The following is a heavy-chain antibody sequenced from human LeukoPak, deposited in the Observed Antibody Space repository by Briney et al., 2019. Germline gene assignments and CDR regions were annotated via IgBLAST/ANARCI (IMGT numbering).Heavy chain of an antibody. Sequence: GESLKISCKASGYSFTSYWIGWVRQLPGKGLEWMGFIYPGDSDTTYSPSFQGQVTISADKSISTAYLQWSSLKASDTATYYCARHGTPTGYYDFWSDYPNWFDPWGQGTLVTVSS. V-gene: IGHV5-51*01. D-gene: IGHD3-3*01. CDR1: GYSFTSYW. CDR3: ARHGTPTGYYDFWSDYPNWFDP. CDR2: IYPGDSDT. J-gene: IGHJ5*02.